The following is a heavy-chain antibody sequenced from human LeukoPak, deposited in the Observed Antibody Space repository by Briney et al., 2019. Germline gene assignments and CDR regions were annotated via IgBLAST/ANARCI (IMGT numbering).Heavy chain of an antibody. Sequence: GGSLRLSCAASGFTFSSYGMHWVRQAPGKGLEWVAFIRYDGSNKYYADSVKGRFTISRDNSKNTLYLQMNSLRAEDTAVYYCARVDSIVVVVAALDYWGQGTLVTVSS. D-gene: IGHD2-15*01. CDR3: ARVDSIVVVVAALDY. J-gene: IGHJ4*02. CDR1: GFTFSSYG. V-gene: IGHV3-30*02. CDR2: IRYDGSNK.